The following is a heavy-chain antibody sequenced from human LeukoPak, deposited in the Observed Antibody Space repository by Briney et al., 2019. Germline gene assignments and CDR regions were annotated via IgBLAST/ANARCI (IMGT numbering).Heavy chain of an antibody. CDR2: INSDGSSI. J-gene: IGHJ4*02. V-gene: IGHV3-74*03. D-gene: IGHD2-21*02. CDR1: GFTFSRYW. Sequence: PGGSLRLSCVASGFTFSRYWMHWVRQAPGKGLVWVSRINSDGSSITYADSVKGRFTISRDNAKNSLYLQMNSLRAEDTAVYYCAGRDCGGDCYPEDWGQGTLVTVSS. CDR3: AGRDCGGDCYPED.